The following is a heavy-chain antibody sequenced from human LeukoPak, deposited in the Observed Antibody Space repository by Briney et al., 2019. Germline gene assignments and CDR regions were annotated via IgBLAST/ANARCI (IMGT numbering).Heavy chain of an antibody. CDR1: GFTFSSYA. Sequence: GGSLRLSCAASGFTFSSYAMSWVRQAPGKGLEWVSDISIGGSSYYTDSVKGRFTISRDNSKNTLHLQMSSLRAEDTAVYYCAKVRDGFNTGFDYWGLGTLVTVSS. D-gene: IGHD5-24*01. CDR3: AKVRDGFNTGFDY. J-gene: IGHJ4*02. V-gene: IGHV3-23*01. CDR2: ISIGGSS.